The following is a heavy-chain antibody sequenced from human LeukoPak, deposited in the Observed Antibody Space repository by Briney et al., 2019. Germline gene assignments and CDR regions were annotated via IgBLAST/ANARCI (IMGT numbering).Heavy chain of an antibody. D-gene: IGHD5-18*01. Sequence: GGSLRLSCAASGSTFSGSAMHWVRQASGKGLEWVGRIRSKANSYATAYAASVKGRFTISRDDSKNTAYLQMNSLKTEDTAVYYCTRPGGYSYGYARAFDIWGQGTMVTVSS. J-gene: IGHJ3*02. CDR3: TRPGGYSYGYARAFDI. V-gene: IGHV3-73*01. CDR2: IRSKANSYAT. CDR1: GSTFSGSA.